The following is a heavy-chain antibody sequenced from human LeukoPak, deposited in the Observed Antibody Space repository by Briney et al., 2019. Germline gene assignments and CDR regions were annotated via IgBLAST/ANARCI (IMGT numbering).Heavy chain of an antibody. Sequence: GGSLRLSCAASGFTFNKYCVPWVRRATGKGLEGVPNINHDDSQIYYLEFVEGRFTITRDNAKNSLHLQMNSLRAEDTAVYYCARGYYYSGSYYLSFFDYWGQGTLVTVSS. CDR2: INHDDSQI. CDR1: GFTFNKYC. D-gene: IGHD3-10*01. J-gene: IGHJ4*02. V-gene: IGHV3-7*01. CDR3: ARGYYYSGSYYLSFFDY.